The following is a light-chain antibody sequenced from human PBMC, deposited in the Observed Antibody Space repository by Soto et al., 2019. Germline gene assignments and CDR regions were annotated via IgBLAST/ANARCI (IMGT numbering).Light chain of an antibody. Sequence: LSLTPHARSPLSCRASPSVSSSHLAWYRHKPGQAPRLLIYAASSRATGRPDRFSGGGSGTDFTLTISSLQPEDFATYFCQQYSNYPITFGQGTRLEIK. CDR3: QQYSNYPIT. J-gene: IGKJ5*01. CDR1: PSVSSSH. V-gene: IGKV3-20*01. CDR2: AAS.